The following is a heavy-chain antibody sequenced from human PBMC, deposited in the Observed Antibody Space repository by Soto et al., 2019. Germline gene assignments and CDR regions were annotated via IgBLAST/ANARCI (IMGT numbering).Heavy chain of an antibody. CDR1: DFTFSNYV. CDR3: VRRAITATTKWGAFDI. V-gene: IGHV3-23*01. J-gene: IGHJ3*02. Sequence: EGSLRLSCAASDFTFSNYVMNWVRQAPGKGLEWVATISYSVDKTHYADSVRGRFTISRDNSKNTLSLQMNSLRAEDAAVYYCVRRAITATTKWGAFDIWGQGTMVTVSS. CDR2: ISYSVDKT. D-gene: IGHD1-7*01.